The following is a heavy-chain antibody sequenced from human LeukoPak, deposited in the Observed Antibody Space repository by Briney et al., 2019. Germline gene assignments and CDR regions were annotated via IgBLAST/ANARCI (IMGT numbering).Heavy chain of an antibody. Sequence: SETLSLTCTVSGGSISSYYWSWIRQPPGKGLEWVGYIYYSGSTNYNPSLKSRVTISVDTSKNQFSLKLSSVTAADTAVYYCGREARDYFDYWGQGTLVTVSS. CDR2: IYYSGST. J-gene: IGHJ4*02. V-gene: IGHV4-59*01. D-gene: IGHD3-10*01. CDR3: GREARDYFDY. CDR1: GGSISSYY.